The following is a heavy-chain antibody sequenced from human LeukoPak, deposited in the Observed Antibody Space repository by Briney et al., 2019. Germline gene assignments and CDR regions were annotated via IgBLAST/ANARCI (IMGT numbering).Heavy chain of an antibody. CDR1: GGSISSHY. Sequence: SETLSLTSTVSGGSISSHYWSWMRQPPGKGLEWMGYIYYSVSTNYIPSLKSRVTISVDTSKNQFSLKLSSVTAADTAVYYCARVASSTQNYYYYYMDVWGKGTTVTVSS. CDR2: IYYSVST. D-gene: IGHD6-13*01. J-gene: IGHJ6*03. V-gene: IGHV4-59*11. CDR3: ARVASSTQNYYYYYMDV.